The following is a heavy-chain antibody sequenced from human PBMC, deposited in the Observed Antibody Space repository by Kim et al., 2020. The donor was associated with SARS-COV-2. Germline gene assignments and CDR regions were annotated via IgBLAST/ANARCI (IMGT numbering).Heavy chain of an antibody. CDR3: ARVGGLRGSFDY. D-gene: IGHD5-12*01. CDR2: T. Sequence: TSYAQKFQGRWTMTRRTSTSTVYMELSSLRSEDTAVYYCARVGGLRGSFDYWGQGTLVTVSS. J-gene: IGHJ4*02. V-gene: IGHV1-46*01.